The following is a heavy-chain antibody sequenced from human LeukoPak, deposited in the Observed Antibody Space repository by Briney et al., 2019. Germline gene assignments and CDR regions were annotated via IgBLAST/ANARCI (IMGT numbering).Heavy chain of an antibody. Sequence: ASVKVSCKASGYTFSGHYMHWVRQAPGQGLEWMGWISAYNGNTNYAQKLQGRVTMTTDTSTSTAYMELRSLRSDDTAVYYCARWGYSSSWYARWFDPWGQGTLVTVSS. CDR2: ISAYNGNT. J-gene: IGHJ5*02. CDR1: GYTFSGHY. V-gene: IGHV1-18*04. D-gene: IGHD6-13*01. CDR3: ARWGYSSSWYARWFDP.